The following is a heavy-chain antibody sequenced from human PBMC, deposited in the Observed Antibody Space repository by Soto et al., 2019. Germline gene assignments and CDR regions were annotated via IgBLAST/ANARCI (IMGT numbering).Heavy chain of an antibody. V-gene: IGHV3-15*05. J-gene: IGHJ4*02. CDR1: GLTLSDAW. CDR2: IKTKSDGAVT. D-gene: IGHD3-10*01. CDR3: AREWFGDFV. Sequence: EVQLVESGGGLVKPGGSLRLSGVGSGLTLSDAWMNWVRQIPGKGPEWVGRIKTKSDGAVTDYATLAKGRFTISRDDSENTVYLQMNSLKTEDTAVYYCAREWFGDFVWGQGTLVTVSS.